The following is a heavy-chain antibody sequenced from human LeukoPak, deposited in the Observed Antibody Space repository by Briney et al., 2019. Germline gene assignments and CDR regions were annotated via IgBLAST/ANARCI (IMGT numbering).Heavy chain of an antibody. V-gene: IGHV3-30*18. D-gene: IGHD5-18*01. J-gene: IGHJ6*02. CDR3: AKGRALSGPRGYSYGLPYYYGMDV. CDR1: GFTFSSYG. Sequence: PGRSLRLSCAASGFTFSSYGMHWVRQAPGKGLEWVAVISYDGSNKYYADSVKGRFTISSDNSKNTLYLQMNSLRAEDTAVYYCAKGRALSGPRGYSYGLPYYYGMDVWGQGTTVTVSS. CDR2: ISYDGSNK.